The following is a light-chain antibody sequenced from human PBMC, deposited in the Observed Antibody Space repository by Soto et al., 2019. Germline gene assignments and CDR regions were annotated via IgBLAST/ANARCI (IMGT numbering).Light chain of an antibody. CDR1: QGINNF. CDR3: QKYDSAPFT. CDR2: AAS. Sequence: DIQMTQSPSSLSASVGDRVTTTCRASQGINNFLAWYQQKPGKVPKLLIYAASTLRSGVPSRFSGSGSGTDFTLTISSLQPEDVASYYCQKYDSAPFTFGPGTQVDIK. J-gene: IGKJ3*01. V-gene: IGKV1-27*01.